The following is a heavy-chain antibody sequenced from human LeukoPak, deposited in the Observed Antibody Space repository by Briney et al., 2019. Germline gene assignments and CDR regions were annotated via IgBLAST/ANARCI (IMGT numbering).Heavy chain of an antibody. D-gene: IGHD3-3*01. CDR1: GFTFDDYG. V-gene: IGHV3-20*04. Sequence: GGSPRLSCAASGFTFDDYGMSWVRQAPGKGLEWVPGINWNGGSTGYADSVKGRFTISRDNAKNSLYLQMNSLRAEDTALYYCAIQYYDFWSGSIYWGQGTLVTVSS. J-gene: IGHJ4*02. CDR3: AIQYYDFWSGSIY. CDR2: INWNGGST.